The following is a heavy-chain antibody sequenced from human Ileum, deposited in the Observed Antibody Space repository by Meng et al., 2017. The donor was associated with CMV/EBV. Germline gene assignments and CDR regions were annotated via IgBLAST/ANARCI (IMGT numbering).Heavy chain of an antibody. CDR2: IYSGGSGT. CDR3: AKVFGGYCGGGYCFFDY. Sequence: GESLKISCAASGFSFSSYAMSWVRQAPGTGLEWVSDIYSGGSGTHYADSVKGRFTISRDNSKNTLYLQMNSLRAEDTAVYYCAKVFGGYCGGGYCFFDYWGQGTLVTVSS. J-gene: IGHJ4*02. V-gene: IGHV3-23*03. D-gene: IGHD2-15*01. CDR1: GFSFSSYA.